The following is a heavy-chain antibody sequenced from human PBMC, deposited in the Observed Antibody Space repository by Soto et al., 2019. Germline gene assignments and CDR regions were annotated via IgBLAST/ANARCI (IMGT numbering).Heavy chain of an antibody. V-gene: IGHV3-48*01. CDR3: AREPSTVTSDY. Sequence: EVQLVESGGGLVQPGGSLRLSCAASGFTFSSYSMNWVRQAPGKGLEWVSYISSSSSTIYYADSVKGRFTISRDNAKNSLYLQMNSLRAEDTAVYYCAREPSTVTSDYWGQGTLVTGSS. J-gene: IGHJ4*02. CDR2: ISSSSSTI. CDR1: GFTFSSYS. D-gene: IGHD4-17*01.